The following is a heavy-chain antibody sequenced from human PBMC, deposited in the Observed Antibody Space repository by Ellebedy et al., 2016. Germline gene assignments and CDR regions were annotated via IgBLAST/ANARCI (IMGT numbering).Heavy chain of an antibody. D-gene: IGHD5-12*01. J-gene: IGHJ3*02. CDR1: GYSFTSYW. CDR3: ATGWLPGIYVDAFDI. CDR2: IYPGDSDT. Sequence: GESLKISXKGSGYSFTSYWIGWVRQMPGKGLEWMGIIYPGDSDTRYSPSFQGQVTISADKSISTAYLQWSSLKASDTAMYYCATGWLPGIYVDAFDIWGQGTMVTVSS. V-gene: IGHV5-51*01.